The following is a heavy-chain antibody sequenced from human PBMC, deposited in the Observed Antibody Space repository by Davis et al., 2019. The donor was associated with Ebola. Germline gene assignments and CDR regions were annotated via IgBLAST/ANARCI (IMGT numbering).Heavy chain of an antibody. J-gene: IGHJ6*02. D-gene: IGHD2-8*01. CDR1: GFTVSSNY. Sequence: GSLRLSCAASGFTVSSNYMSWVRQAPGKGLEWIGSIYHSGSTYYNPSLKSRVTISVDTSKNQFSLKLSSVTAADTAVYYCARKYCTNGVCYRTNYGMDVWGQGTTVTVSS. V-gene: IGHV4-38-2*01. CDR3: ARKYCTNGVCYRTNYGMDV. CDR2: IYHSGST.